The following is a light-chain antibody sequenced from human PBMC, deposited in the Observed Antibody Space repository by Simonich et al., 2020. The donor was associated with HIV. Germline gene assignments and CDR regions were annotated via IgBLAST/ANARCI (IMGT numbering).Light chain of an antibody. Sequence: EIVMTQSPATLSVSPGERATLSCRASHSVSSNLAWYQQKPGQAPRLLIYGASTRATGIPARFIGSGSGTEFTLTISCLQSEDFATYYCQQYYSYPWTFGQGTKVEIK. CDR3: QQYYSYPWT. J-gene: IGKJ1*01. CDR1: HSVSSN. V-gene: IGKV3-15*01. CDR2: GAS.